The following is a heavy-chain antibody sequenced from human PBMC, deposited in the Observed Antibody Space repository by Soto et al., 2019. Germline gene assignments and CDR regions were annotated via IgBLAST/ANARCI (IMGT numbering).Heavy chain of an antibody. CDR2: INPNSGDT. J-gene: IGHJ4*02. V-gene: IGHV1-2*02. D-gene: IGHD1-26*01. CDR3: ARSSGRFSDFDY. CDR1: GYTFTAYD. Sequence: ASVKVSCKASGYTFTAYDLHWVRQAPGQGLEWMGWINPNSGDTDYAQKFQGRVTMTRDTSITTVYMEVSRLTSDDTAAFYCARSSGRFSDFDYWGQGTLVNVSS.